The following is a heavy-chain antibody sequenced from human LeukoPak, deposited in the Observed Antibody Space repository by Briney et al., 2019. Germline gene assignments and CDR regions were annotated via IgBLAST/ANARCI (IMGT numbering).Heavy chain of an antibody. V-gene: IGHV3-30*18. CDR2: ISYDGSNK. CDR1: GFTFSSYG. CDR3: AKDQGPIGEWLVRVYYYYGMDV. D-gene: IGHD6-19*01. Sequence: GGSLRLSCAASGFTFSSYGMHWVRQAPGKGLEWVAVISYDGSNKYYADSVKGRFTISRDNSKNTLYLQMNSLRAEDTAVYYCAKDQGPIGEWLVRVYYYYGMDVWGQGTTVTVSS. J-gene: IGHJ6*02.